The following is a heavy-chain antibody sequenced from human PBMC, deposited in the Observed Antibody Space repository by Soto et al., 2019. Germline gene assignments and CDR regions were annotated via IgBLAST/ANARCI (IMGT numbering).Heavy chain of an antibody. CDR2: INGGAGDT. V-gene: IGHV1-3*01. Sequence: QVQLVQSGAEVRKPGASVKISCKASGYTFTSYAIHWLRQAPGQRLEWMGWINGGAGDTRYSVNFQGRVTFTRDTAATTAFMELSSLSSADTAIYYCARSPSRMAAETQLDPWGQGTLVTVSS. J-gene: IGHJ5*02. CDR3: ARSPSRMAAETQLDP. D-gene: IGHD6-6*01. CDR1: GYTFTSYA.